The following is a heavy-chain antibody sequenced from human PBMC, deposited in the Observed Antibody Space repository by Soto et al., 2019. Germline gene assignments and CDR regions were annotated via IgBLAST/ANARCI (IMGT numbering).Heavy chain of an antibody. CDR3: ARGPSHGAFDI. CDR1: GSSFRSYD. Sequence: GGSLTLSCADPGSSFRSYDILWVPKAPGKGLEWVAHVSPDGSNKYYADSVKGRFTISRDNARKTVYLQMNSLRVEDTAVYYCARGPSHGAFDIWGQGTMVTVSS. J-gene: IGHJ3*02. CDR2: VSPDGSNK. V-gene: IGHV3-30*04.